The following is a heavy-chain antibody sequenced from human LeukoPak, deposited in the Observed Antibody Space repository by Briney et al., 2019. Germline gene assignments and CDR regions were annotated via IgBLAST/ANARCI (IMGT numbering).Heavy chain of an antibody. CDR1: GGSFSGYY. J-gene: IGHJ4*02. CDR3: HLLGYYYDSSGYWYFDY. V-gene: IGHV4-34*01. D-gene: IGHD3-22*01. Sequence: SETLSLTCAVYGGSFSGYYWSWIRQPPGKGLEWIGEINHSGSTNYNPSLKSRVTISVDTSRNQFSLKLSSVTAADTAVYYCHLLGYYYDSSGYWYFDYWGQGTLVTASS. CDR2: INHSGST.